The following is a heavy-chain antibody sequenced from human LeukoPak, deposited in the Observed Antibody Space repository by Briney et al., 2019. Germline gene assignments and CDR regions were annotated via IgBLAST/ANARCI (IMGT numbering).Heavy chain of an antibody. J-gene: IGHJ4*02. CDR3: AREGNSAGWYRPAFRLLDY. D-gene: IGHD6-19*01. CDR1: GYTFTSYG. CDR2: ISGYNAET. V-gene: IGHV1-18*01. Sequence: ASVKVSCKASGYTFTSYGLYWVRQAPGQGLEWMGWISGYNAETNYARKFQGRVTMTTDTSTTTAYMELTSLTSDDTALYYCAREGNSAGWYRPAFRLLDYWGQGTMVTVSS.